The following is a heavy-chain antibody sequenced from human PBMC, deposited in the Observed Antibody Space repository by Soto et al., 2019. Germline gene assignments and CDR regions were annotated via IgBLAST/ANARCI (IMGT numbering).Heavy chain of an antibody. Sequence: LRLSCAASGFTFRNYPMTWVRQAPGKGLDWVSTISGSGVDTYYPDSVKGRVTISRDNSKNTLYLQINSLRAEDTAVYYCAKGGLLPRANRWFWGQGTLVTVSS. CDR1: GFTFRNYP. V-gene: IGHV3-23*01. CDR2: ISGSGVDT. J-gene: IGHJ4*02. CDR3: AKGGLLPRANRWF. D-gene: IGHD2-2*01.